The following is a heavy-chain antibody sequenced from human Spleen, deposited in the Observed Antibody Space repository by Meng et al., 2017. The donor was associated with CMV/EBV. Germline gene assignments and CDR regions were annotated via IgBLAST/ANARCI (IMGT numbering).Heavy chain of an antibody. CDR1: GYTFTNFY. CDR2: INPSGGAT. CDR3: ARRYRWIAGGSGGLGY. D-gene: IGHD5-12*01. J-gene: IGHJ4*02. V-gene: IGHV1-46*01. Sequence: ASVKVSCKASGYTFTNFYLHWVRQAPGQGLEWMGIINPSGGATTYAQGFQGRLTLTSDTSTNTVYMELSSLRSEDTAVYYCARRYRWIAGGSGGLGYWGQGTLVTVSS.